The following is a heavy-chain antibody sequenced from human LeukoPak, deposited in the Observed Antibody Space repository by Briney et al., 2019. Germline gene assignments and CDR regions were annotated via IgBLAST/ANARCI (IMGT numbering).Heavy chain of an antibody. CDR1: GFTFSSYG. J-gene: IGHJ4*02. D-gene: IGHD6-6*01. CDR3: ARGRSSSSEWLYYFDY. Sequence: GGSLRLSCAASGFTFSSYGMHWVRQAPGKGLEWVAFIRSDGSNTYYADSVKGRFTISRDNAKNSLYLQMNSLRAEDTAVYYCARGRSSSSEWLYYFDYWGQGTLVTVSS. V-gene: IGHV3-30*02. CDR2: IRSDGSNT.